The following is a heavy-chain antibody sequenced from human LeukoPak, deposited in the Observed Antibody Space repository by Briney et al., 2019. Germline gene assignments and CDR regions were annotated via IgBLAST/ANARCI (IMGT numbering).Heavy chain of an antibody. D-gene: IGHD6-19*01. CDR3: ARDRIRAVAGSGYFDY. CDR1: GFIFSTYI. Sequence: GGSLRLSCAASGFIFSTYIVHWVRQGPGKGLEWVAVISNDGSHRYYADSVKGRFTISRDNSKNTLYLQMNSLRAEDTAVYYCARDRIRAVAGSGYFDYWGQGTLVTVSS. J-gene: IGHJ4*02. V-gene: IGHV3-30*04. CDR2: ISNDGSHR.